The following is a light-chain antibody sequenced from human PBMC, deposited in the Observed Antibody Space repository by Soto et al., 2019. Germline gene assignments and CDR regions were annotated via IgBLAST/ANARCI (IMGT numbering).Light chain of an antibody. CDR3: QQYNKWPLT. V-gene: IGKV3-15*01. CDR1: QSVSSN. CDR2: DPS. Sequence: EIVMTQSPATLSVSPGERATLSCRASQSVSSNLAWYQQKPGQAPRLLIYDPSTRAADVPARFSGSGSGTDFTLTISSLQSEDFAFYYCQQYNKWPLTFGGGTKVEIK. J-gene: IGKJ4*01.